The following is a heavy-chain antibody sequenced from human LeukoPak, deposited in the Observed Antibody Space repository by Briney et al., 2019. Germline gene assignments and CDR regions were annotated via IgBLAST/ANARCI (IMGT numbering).Heavy chain of an antibody. V-gene: IGHV3-74*01. CDR1: GFTFSSYW. D-gene: IGHD3-22*01. CDR2: ISGDGTST. CDR3: AGTMIVVVVNAFDI. J-gene: IGHJ3*02. Sequence: GGSLRLSCAASGFTFSSYWMHWVRPAPGKGLVWVSRISGDGTSTIYADSVKGRFTISRDNAKNTLYLQMNSLRAEDTAVYYCAGTMIVVVVNAFDIWGQGTMVTVSS.